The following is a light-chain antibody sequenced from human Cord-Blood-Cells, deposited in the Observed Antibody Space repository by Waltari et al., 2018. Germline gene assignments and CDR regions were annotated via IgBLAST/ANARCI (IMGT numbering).Light chain of an antibody. Sequence: EIVMTQSPATLSVSPGERATLSCRASQSVSSNLAWYQQKPGQAPRLLIYGASPRATGIPARFSGSGSGTEFTRTVSSLQSEDLAVYYCQQYNNWPPITFGQGTRLEIK. J-gene: IGKJ5*01. CDR1: QSVSSN. V-gene: IGKV3-15*01. CDR3: QQYNNWPPIT. CDR2: GAS.